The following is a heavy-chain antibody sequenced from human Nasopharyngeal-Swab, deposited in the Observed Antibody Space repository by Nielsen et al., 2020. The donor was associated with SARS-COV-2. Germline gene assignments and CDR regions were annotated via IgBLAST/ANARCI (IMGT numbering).Heavy chain of an antibody. CDR1: GFSLSTSGVG. CDR2: IYWNDDK. J-gene: IGHJ4*02. D-gene: IGHD3-22*01. V-gene: IGHV2-5*01. CDR3: AHSPPAYYGSSGYPGHYDY. Sequence: SGPTLVKPTQTLTLTCTFSGFSLSTSGVGVGWIRQPPGKALEWLALIYWNDDKRYSPSLKSRLTITKDTSKNQVVLTMTNMDPVDTATYYCAHSPPAYYGSSGYPGHYDYWGQGTLVTVSS.